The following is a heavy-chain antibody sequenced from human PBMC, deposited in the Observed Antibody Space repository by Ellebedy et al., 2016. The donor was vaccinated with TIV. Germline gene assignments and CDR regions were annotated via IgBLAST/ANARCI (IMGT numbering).Heavy chain of an antibody. V-gene: IGHV1-46*01. CDR1: GYSFTNYY. CDR3: ARDGIAGATRFDP. Sequence: ASVKVSXXASGYSFTNYYIHWVRQAPGQGLEWMGIINPNGASTSYAQKFQGRVTVTSDTSTSTVYMEVTSLTSEDTAVYYCARDGIAGATRFDPWGQGTLVTVSS. J-gene: IGHJ5*02. D-gene: IGHD1-26*01. CDR2: INPNGAST.